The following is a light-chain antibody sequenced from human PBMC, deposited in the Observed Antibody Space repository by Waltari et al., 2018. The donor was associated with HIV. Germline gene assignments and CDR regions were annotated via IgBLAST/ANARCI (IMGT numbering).Light chain of an antibody. CDR2: EVS. CDR3: CSYASSTTLDV. J-gene: IGLJ2*01. CDR1: SSDVGGYNY. Sequence: QSALTQPASVSGSPGQSITISCTGTSSDVGGYNYVSWYQQHPGKAPKLLIYEVSNRPSGISIRFSGSNSGNTASLTISGLQAEDEADYYCCSYASSTTLDVFGGGTKLTVL. V-gene: IGLV2-14*01.